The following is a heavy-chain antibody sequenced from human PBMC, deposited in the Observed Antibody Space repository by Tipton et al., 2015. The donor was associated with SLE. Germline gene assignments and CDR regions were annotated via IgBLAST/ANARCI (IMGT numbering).Heavy chain of an antibody. CDR3: ARWQDWFDP. CDR2: INHSGST. V-gene: IGHV4-34*01. Sequence: LRLSCAVYGGSFSGYYWSWIRQPPGKGLEWIGEINHSGSTNYNPSLKSRVTISVDTSKNQFSLKLSSVTAADTAVYYCARWQDWFDPWGQGTLVTVSS. D-gene: IGHD5-12*01. CDR1: GGSFSGYY. J-gene: IGHJ5*02.